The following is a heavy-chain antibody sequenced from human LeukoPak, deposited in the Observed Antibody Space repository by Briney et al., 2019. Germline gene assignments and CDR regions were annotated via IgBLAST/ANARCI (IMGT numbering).Heavy chain of an antibody. J-gene: IGHJ6*03. CDR1: GFTFSDYY. CDR3: ARAGELRYMDV. D-gene: IGHD3-16*01. Sequence: GGSLRLSCAASGFTFSDYYMSWIRQAPGKGLEWVSTIKGIGPTTYCADSVKGRFTISRDNARNSLFLQMSSLRADDTAIYYCARAGELRYMDVWGKGTAVTVSS. CDR2: IKGIGPTT. V-gene: IGHV3-11*04.